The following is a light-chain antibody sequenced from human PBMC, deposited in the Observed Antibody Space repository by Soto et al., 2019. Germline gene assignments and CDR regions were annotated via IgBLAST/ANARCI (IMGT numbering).Light chain of an antibody. CDR1: SSNIGNNF. Sequence: QSVLTQPPSVSAAPGQNVTISCSGTSSNIGNNFVSWYQHLPGTAPKILIYDNVKRPSGIPDRFSGFKSGASATLGITGIQTGDEADYYCGSWDTSLSLCYVFGTGTKLTVL. V-gene: IGLV1-51*01. CDR3: GSWDTSLSLCYV. J-gene: IGLJ1*01. CDR2: DNV.